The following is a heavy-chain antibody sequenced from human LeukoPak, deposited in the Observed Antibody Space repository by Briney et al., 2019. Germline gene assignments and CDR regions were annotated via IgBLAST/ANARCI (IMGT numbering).Heavy chain of an antibody. V-gene: IGHV3-23*01. CDR3: AKDPGYSGYGRFDP. CDR2: ISGSGGST. Sequence: GGSLRLSCAASGFTFSSYAMGWVRQAPGKGLEWVAAISGSGGSTYYADSVKGRFTISRDNSKNTLYLQMNSLRAEDTAVYYCAKDPGYSGYGRFDPWGQGTLVTVSS. D-gene: IGHD5-12*01. J-gene: IGHJ5*02. CDR1: GFTFSSYA.